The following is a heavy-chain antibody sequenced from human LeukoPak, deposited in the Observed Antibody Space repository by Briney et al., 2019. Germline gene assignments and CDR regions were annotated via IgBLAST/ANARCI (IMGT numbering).Heavy chain of an antibody. CDR2: INAGNGNT. J-gene: IGHJ5*02. CDR1: GYTFTSYA. D-gene: IGHD6-13*01. V-gene: IGHV1-3*01. CDR3: ARGQRGAAANWFDP. Sequence: ASVKVSCKASGYTFTSYAMHWVRQAPGQRLEWMGWINAGNGNTKYSQEFQGRVTITRDTSASTAYMELSRLRSDDTAVYYCARGQRGAAANWFDPWGQGTLVTVSS.